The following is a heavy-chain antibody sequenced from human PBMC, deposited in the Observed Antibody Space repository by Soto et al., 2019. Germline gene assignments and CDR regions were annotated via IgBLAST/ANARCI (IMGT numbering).Heavy chain of an antibody. D-gene: IGHD6-19*01. CDR2: ISGSGGST. CDR3: AKVVESSGGYSGYYYYYGLDV. J-gene: IGHJ6*02. CDR1: GFTFSSYA. Sequence: GGSLRLSCAASGFTFSSYAMSWVRQAPGEGLEWGSAISGSGGSTYYADSVKGRFTISRDNSKNTLYLQMNSLRAEDTAVYYCAKVVESSGGYSGYYYYYGLDVWGQGTTVTVSS. V-gene: IGHV3-23*01.